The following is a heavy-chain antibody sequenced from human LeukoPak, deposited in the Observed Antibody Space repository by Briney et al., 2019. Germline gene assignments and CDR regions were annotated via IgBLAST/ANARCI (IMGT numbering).Heavy chain of an antibody. V-gene: IGHV1-18*01. CDR2: IAPYNDNA. Sequence: GASVKVSCKASGYNFATYGISWVRQAPGQGLGWMGWIAPYNDNANSAQKFQGRLSMTADTSTSTASMELRSLRSDDTAVYYCTRDPRHKYGNFDNWGRGTLVTVSS. CDR1: GYNFATYG. D-gene: IGHD2/OR15-2a*01. J-gene: IGHJ4*02. CDR3: TRDPRHKYGNFDN.